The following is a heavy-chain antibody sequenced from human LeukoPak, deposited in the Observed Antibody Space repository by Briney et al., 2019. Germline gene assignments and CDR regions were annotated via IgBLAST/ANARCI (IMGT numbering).Heavy chain of an antibody. Sequence: QPGRSLRLSCAASGFTLSSYGMHWVGQAPGKGLEWVAVISYDGSNKYYADSVKGRFTISRDNSKNTLYLQMNSLRAEDTAVYYCAKLMKQWLDNDAFDIWGQGTMVTVSS. V-gene: IGHV3-30*18. CDR3: AKLMKQWLDNDAFDI. J-gene: IGHJ3*02. D-gene: IGHD6-19*01. CDR1: GFTLSSYG. CDR2: ISYDGSNK.